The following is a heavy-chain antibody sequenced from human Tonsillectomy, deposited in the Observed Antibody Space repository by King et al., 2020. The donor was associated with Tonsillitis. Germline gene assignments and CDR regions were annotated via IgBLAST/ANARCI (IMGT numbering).Heavy chain of an antibody. V-gene: IGHV5-51*03. CDR1: GYNFTTHW. Sequence: VQLVESGAEVKKPGESLKISCKSSGYNFTTHWIGWVRQMPGKGLEWMGIIYPGDSDARNSPSFQGQVTISADKSISTAYLHWSSLKASDTAMYYCARTRAAIFGVVILPDAFDIWGQGTLVTVSS. J-gene: IGHJ3*02. D-gene: IGHD3-3*01. CDR3: ARTRAAIFGVVILPDAFDI. CDR2: IYPGDSDA.